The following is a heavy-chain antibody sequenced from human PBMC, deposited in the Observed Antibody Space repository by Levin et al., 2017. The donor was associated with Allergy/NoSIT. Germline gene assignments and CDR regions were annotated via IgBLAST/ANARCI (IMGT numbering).Heavy chain of an antibody. D-gene: IGHD4-17*01. V-gene: IGHV3-23*01. J-gene: IGHJ4*02. CDR1: GFTFSSYA. CDR2: ISGSGGST. Sequence: QSGGSLRLSCAASGFTFSSYAMSWVRQAPGKGLEWVSAISGSGGSTYYADSVKGRLTISRDNSKNTLYLQMNSLRAEDTAVYYCASYDYGDYGNRFDYWGQGTLVTVSS. CDR3: ASYDYGDYGNRFDY.